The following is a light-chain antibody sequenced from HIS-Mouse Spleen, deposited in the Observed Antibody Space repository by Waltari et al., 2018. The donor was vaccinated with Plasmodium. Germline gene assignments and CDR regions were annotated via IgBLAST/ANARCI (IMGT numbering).Light chain of an antibody. CDR1: QSISSY. V-gene: IGKV1-39*01. CDR3: QQSYSTWT. Sequence: DIQMTQSPSSLSASVGDRVTITCRASQSISSYLNCYQQKPGKAPKLLIYAASSLQSGVPSRFSGSGSETDFTLTISSLQPEDFATYYCQQSYSTWTFGQGTKVEIK. J-gene: IGKJ1*01. CDR2: AAS.